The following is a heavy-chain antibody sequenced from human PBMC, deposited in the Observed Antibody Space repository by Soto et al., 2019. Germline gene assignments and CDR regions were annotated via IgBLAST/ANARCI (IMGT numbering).Heavy chain of an antibody. CDR2: IYYSGST. Sequence: QVQLQESGPGLVKPSETLSLTCTVSGGSVSSGSYYWSWIRQPPGKGLEWIGYIYYSGSTNYNPALKSRVTRSVDTSKNQFSLKLSSVTAADTAVYYCARGHCSGGSCYFYRGSLPFDPWGQGTLVTVSS. D-gene: IGHD2-15*01. CDR3: ARGHCSGGSCYFYRGSLPFDP. CDR1: GGSVSSGSYY. V-gene: IGHV4-61*01. J-gene: IGHJ5*02.